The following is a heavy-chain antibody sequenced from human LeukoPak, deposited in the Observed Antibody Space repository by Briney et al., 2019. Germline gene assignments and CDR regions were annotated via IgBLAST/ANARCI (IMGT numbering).Heavy chain of an antibody. CDR2: IKPNSGDT. J-gene: IGHJ5*02. Sequence: ASVKVSCKASGYTVTDYYIHWVRQAPGQGLEWMGWIKPNSGDTNYAQKFQGRVTMTRDTSISTVYMELSSLRSEDTAVYCCARQAAAGRFDWFDPWGQGTLVTVSS. CDR1: GYTVTDYY. D-gene: IGHD6-13*01. CDR3: ARQAAAGRFDWFDP. V-gene: IGHV1-2*02.